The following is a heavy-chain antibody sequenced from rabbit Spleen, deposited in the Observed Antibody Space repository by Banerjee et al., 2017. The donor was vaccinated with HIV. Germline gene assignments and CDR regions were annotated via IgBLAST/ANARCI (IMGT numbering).Heavy chain of an antibody. J-gene: IGHJ3*01. CDR2: IDAGSSGFT. Sequence: QEQLVESGGDLVKPGASLTLTCTASGFDFSSSYYMCWVRQAPGKGLELIACIDAGSSGFTYFASWAKGRFPISRTSSTTVALQMTSLTAADTATYFCARGSGDVGWGYLIWGQGTLVTVS. D-gene: IGHD2-1*01. V-gene: IGHV1S45*01. CDR3: ARGSGDVGWGYLI. CDR1: GFDFSSSYY.